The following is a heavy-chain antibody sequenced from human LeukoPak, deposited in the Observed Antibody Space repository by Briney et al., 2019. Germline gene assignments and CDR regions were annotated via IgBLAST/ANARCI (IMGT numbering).Heavy chain of an antibody. J-gene: IGHJ4*02. CDR2: INTDNGNT. CDR1: GTSFTTNA. CDR3: ARETGYNPDY. D-gene: IGHD1-1*01. V-gene: IGHV1-3*04. Sequence: ASVNVSCKASGTSFTTNAMHWVRQAPGQRLEWMGWINTDNGNTHYLQKFQGRVTITRDTSASTAYMELSSLRSEDTAVYYCARETGYNPDYWGQGTLVTVSS.